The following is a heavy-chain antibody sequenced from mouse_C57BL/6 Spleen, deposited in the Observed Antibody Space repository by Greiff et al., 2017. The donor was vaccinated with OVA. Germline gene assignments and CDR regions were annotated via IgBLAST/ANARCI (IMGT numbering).Heavy chain of an antibody. CDR3: ARGGYYYAMDY. J-gene: IGHJ4*01. V-gene: IGHV1-7*01. D-gene: IGHD2-2*01. CDR1: GYTFTSYW. Sequence: QVQLQQSGAELAKPGASVKLSCKASGYTFTSYWMHWVKQRPGQGLEWIGYINPSSGYTKYNQKFKDKATLTADESSSTAYMQLSSLTYEDAAVYYCARGGYYYAMDYWGQGTSVTVSS. CDR2: INPSSGYT.